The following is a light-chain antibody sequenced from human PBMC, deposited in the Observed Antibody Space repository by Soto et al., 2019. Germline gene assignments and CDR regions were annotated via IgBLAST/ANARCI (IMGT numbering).Light chain of an antibody. CDR1: QSVSSN. CDR2: GAS. CDR3: QQYNNWPPRT. Sequence: EIVMTQSPATLSVSPGERATLSCRASQSVSSNLAWYQQKPGQAPRLLISGASTRATGIPARFSGSGSGTEFTLTISSLQSEDFAVYYCQQYNNWPPRTFGQGTNVEIK. V-gene: IGKV3-15*01. J-gene: IGKJ1*01.